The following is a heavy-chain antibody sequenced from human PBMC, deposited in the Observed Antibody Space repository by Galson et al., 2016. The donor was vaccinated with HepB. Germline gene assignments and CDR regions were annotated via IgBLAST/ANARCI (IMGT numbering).Heavy chain of an antibody. D-gene: IGHD6-13*01. CDR2: IFPRDSDT. Sequence: QSGAEVKRPGESLTISCKGSGYTFTSSWIGWVRQMPGKGLEWVGVIFPRDSDTRYSPSFQGQVTLPVDKSITTAYLRWSSLKASDTAIYYCARRAAAGQENFDYWGQGSLVTVSS. V-gene: IGHV5-51*01. CDR1: GYTFTSSW. J-gene: IGHJ4*02. CDR3: ARRAAAGQENFDY.